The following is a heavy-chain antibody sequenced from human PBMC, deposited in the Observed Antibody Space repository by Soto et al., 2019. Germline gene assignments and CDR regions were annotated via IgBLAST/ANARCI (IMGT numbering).Heavy chain of an antibody. D-gene: IGHD6-19*01. J-gene: IGHJ6*04. Sequence: SETLSLTCTVSGGSISSYYWSWIRQPAGKGLEWIGRIYNSGSTNYNPSLKSRVTMSVDTSKNQFSLKLSSVTAADTAVYYCARDGIAVAGTSAYYYGMDVWGNGNTVTVSA. CDR1: GGSISSYY. CDR2: IYNSGST. CDR3: ARDGIAVAGTSAYYYGMDV. V-gene: IGHV4-4*07.